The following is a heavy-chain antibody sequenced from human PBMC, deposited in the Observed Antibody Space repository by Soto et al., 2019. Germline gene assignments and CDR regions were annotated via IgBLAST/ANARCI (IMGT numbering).Heavy chain of an antibody. J-gene: IGHJ4*02. CDR3: AREKRTIVVVSYYFDY. V-gene: IGHV3-13*05. D-gene: IGHD3-22*01. CDR1: GFTFSTYD. Sequence: GGSLRLSCAASGFTFSTYDMHWVRQATGKGLEWVSAIGAADDPYYSGSVKGRFTISRENSKNTLYLQMNSLRAEDTAVYYCAREKRTIVVVSYYFDYWGQGTLVTVSS. CDR2: IGAADDP.